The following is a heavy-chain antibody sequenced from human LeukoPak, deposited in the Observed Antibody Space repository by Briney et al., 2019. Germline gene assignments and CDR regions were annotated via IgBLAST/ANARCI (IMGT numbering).Heavy chain of an antibody. CDR3: ARGLRSSSGWYEY. J-gene: IGHJ4*02. D-gene: IGHD6-19*01. CDR2: ITGSGNTI. V-gene: IGHV3-11*01. Sequence: GGSLRLSCAGSGFTFSDYYMSCIRQAPGKGLEWISYITGSGNTIYYADSVKGRFTISRDNAKNSLYLQMNSLRPEDTAVYYCARGLRSSSGWYEYWGQGTLVTVSS. CDR1: GFTFSDYY.